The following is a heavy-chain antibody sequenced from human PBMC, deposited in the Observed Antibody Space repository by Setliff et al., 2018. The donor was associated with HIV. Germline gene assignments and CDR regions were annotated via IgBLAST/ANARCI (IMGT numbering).Heavy chain of an antibody. Sequence: ASVKVSCKASGYDFSSYSMMWVRQTPGQGLEWLGWISGLTGEVRLAKELQGRVTLTTSAYTAYMELKSLRSEDRGVYYCARGGLGFLDWCLPDSWGQGTRVTVSS. CDR2: ISGLTGEV. V-gene: IGHV1-18*04. CDR1: GYDFSSYS. CDR3: ARGGLGFLDWCLPDS. D-gene: IGHD2-21*02. J-gene: IGHJ4*02.